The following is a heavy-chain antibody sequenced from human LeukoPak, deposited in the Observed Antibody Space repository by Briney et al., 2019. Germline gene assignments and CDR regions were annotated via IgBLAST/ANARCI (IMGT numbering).Heavy chain of an antibody. CDR2: ISGSADST. CDR1: TFTFSNYA. D-gene: IGHD6-13*01. V-gene: IGHV3-23*01. J-gene: IGHJ4*02. Sequence: GGSLRLSCATSTFTFSNYAMSWVRQAPGQGLEWVSVISGSADSTYYADSVKGRFTISRDNSKNTLYLQMNSLRAEDTAVYYCAKMKQQLAFDHWGQGTLVTVSS. CDR3: AKMKQQLAFDH.